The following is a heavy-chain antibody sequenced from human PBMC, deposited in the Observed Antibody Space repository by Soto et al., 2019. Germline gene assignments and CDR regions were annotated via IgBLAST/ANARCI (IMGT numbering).Heavy chain of an antibody. D-gene: IGHD3-10*01. CDR2: INPSGGRT. J-gene: IGHJ4*02. CDR3: ARAGENYGSGKFSPPLRYYFNS. V-gene: IGHV1-46*01. CDR1: GYTFTTHY. Sequence: QVQLVQSGAEVKKPGASVTVSCKASGYTFTTHYMHWVRQAPGQGLEWMGLINPSGGRTTYALKFQGRVSLTSDTSTNTVYMELSSLRSEDTAVDYGARAGENYGSGKFSPPLRYYFNSWGQGTLVTVSS.